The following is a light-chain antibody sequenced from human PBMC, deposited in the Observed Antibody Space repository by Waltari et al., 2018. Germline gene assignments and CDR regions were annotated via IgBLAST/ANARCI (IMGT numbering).Light chain of an antibody. V-gene: IGKV1-5*03. CDR1: QSISSW. CDR2: LAS. CDR3: QQYQSYPLT. J-gene: IGKJ3*01. Sequence: DIQMTQSPSTLSVSVGDRVTITCRASQSISSWLAWYQQKPGKVPKILIYLASSLESGVPSRFSGSGSGTEFTLTISSLQPDDFATYYCQQYQSYPLTFGPGTKVDIK.